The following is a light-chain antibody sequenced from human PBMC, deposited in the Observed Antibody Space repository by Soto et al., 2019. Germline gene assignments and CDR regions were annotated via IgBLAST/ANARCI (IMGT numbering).Light chain of an antibody. V-gene: IGLV2-14*01. CDR3: SSYTSSSTRV. Sequence: QSALTQPDSVSGSPGQSITISCTGTSSDVGGYNYVSWYQQHPGKAPTLMIYDVSNRPSGVSNRFAGSKSGNTASLTISGLQAEDEADYYCSSYTSSSTRVFGTGTKLTVL. CDR1: SSDVGGYNY. J-gene: IGLJ1*01. CDR2: DVS.